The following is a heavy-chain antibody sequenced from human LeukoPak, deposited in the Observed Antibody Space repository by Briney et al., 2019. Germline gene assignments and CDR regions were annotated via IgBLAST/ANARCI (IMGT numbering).Heavy chain of an antibody. CDR3: AGYRYGIWY. Sequence: GGALRLSCADSGFTFCRYWMHWVRQPPGKGAVWVSRINSDGNKTIYADSVRGRYTISRDNEKNTLYLQMNSLRAEDTAVYFCAGYRYGIWYWGQGTPVTVSS. J-gene: IGHJ4*02. CDR2: INSDGNKT. V-gene: IGHV3-74*01. CDR1: GFTFCRYW. D-gene: IGHD5-18*01.